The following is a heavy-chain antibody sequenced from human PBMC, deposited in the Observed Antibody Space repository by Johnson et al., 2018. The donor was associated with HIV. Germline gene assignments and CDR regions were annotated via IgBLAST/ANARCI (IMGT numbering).Heavy chain of an antibody. CDR2: ISYDGSNK. CDR3: AKEYCRGGSCYLGPSGDAFDI. CDR1: GFTFSSYA. J-gene: IGHJ3*02. V-gene: IGHV3-30-3*02. Sequence: QVLLVESGGGVVQPGGSLRLSCAASGFTFSSYAMHWVRQAPGKGLEWVAVISYDGSNKYYADSVKGRFTISRDNSKNTLYLQMNSLSAEDTAVYYCAKEYCRGGSCYLGPSGDAFDIWGQGTMVTVSS. D-gene: IGHD2-15*01.